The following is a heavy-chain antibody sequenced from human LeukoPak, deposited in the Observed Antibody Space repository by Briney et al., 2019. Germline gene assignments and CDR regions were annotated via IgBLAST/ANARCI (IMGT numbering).Heavy chain of an antibody. CDR2: MNPNSGNT. V-gene: IGHV1-8*01. CDR3: ARGADFWSGYYGYYYYMDV. J-gene: IGHJ6*03. CDR1: GYTFTSYD. Sequence: ASVKVSCKASGYTFTSYDINWVRQATGQGLEWMGWMNPNSGNTGYVQKFQGRVTMTRNTSISTAYMELSSLRSEDTAVHYCARGADFWSGYYGYYYYMDVWGKGTTVTVSS. D-gene: IGHD3-3*01.